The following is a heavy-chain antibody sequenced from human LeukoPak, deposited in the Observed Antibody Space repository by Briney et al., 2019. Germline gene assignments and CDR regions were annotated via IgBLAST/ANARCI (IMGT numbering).Heavy chain of an antibody. CDR3: ARDPRHDDFWSRFDP. Sequence: ASVKVSCKASGYTFTSYYMHWVRQAPGQGPEWMGIINPSDGSTSYAQKFQGRVTMTRDTSTSTVYMELSSLRSEDTAVYYCARDPRHDDFWSRFDPWGQGTLVTVSS. CDR2: INPSDGST. J-gene: IGHJ5*02. CDR1: GYTFTSYY. D-gene: IGHD3-3*01. V-gene: IGHV1-46*01.